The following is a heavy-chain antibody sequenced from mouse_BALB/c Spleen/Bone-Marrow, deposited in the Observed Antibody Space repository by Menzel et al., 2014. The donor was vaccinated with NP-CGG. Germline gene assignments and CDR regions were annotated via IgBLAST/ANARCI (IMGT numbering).Heavy chain of an antibody. J-gene: IGHJ3*01. V-gene: IGHV1-67*01. D-gene: IGHD2-1*01. CDR2: ISTYSGNT. CDR3: ASPIYYGNYEGFAY. CDR1: GYTFTDYA. Sequence: VQLQQSGPELERPGVSVKISCKGSGYTFTDYAMHWVKQSHAKSLEWIGVISTYSGNTNYNQKFKGKATMTVDKTSSTAYMELARLTSEDSAIYYCASPIYYGNYEGFAYWGQGTLVTVSA.